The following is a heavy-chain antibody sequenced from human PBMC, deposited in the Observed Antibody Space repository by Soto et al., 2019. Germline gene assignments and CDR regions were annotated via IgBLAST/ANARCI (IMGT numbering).Heavy chain of an antibody. V-gene: IGHV1-69*01. D-gene: IGHD2-2*01. Sequence: QVQLVQSGAEVKKPGSSVKVSCKASGGTFGSYAISWVRQAPGQGLEWMGGIIPIPGTANYAQKFQGRVTIAADESTSTAYMELSSLRSEDTAVYYCARSQGSSTSLDIYYYYYGMDVWGQGTTVTVSS. CDR1: GGTFGSYA. J-gene: IGHJ6*02. CDR2: IIPIPGTA. CDR3: ARSQGSSTSLDIYYYYYGMDV.